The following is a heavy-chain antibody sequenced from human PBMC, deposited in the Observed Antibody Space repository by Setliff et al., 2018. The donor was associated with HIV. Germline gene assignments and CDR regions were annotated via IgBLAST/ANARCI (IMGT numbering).Heavy chain of an antibody. CDR3: ASFFVTTVTNQDY. CDR2: MYYSGNT. D-gene: IGHD4-17*01. J-gene: IGHJ4*02. Sequence: PSETLSLTCTVSGVSISNYYWSWIRQPPGKGLEWIGYMYYSGNTNYNPSLKSRVTISLDTSNNQFSLKLTSVTAADTAMYYCASFFVTTVTNQDYWGQGTPVTVSS. V-gene: IGHV4-59*12. CDR1: GVSISNYY.